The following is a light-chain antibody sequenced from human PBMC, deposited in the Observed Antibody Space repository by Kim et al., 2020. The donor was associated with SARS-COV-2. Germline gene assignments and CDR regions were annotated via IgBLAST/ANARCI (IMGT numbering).Light chain of an antibody. J-gene: IGLJ3*02. V-gene: IGLV1-44*01. CDR2: SNN. CDR3: ATWDGSLNGWV. CDR1: ESKIGSNT. Sequence: GQRHTISYPGTESKIGSNTVNWYQQLPGTAPKFLIFSNNQRPSGVPDRFSGSKSGTSASLAISGLQSEDEADYYCATWDGSLNGWVFGGGTQLTVL.